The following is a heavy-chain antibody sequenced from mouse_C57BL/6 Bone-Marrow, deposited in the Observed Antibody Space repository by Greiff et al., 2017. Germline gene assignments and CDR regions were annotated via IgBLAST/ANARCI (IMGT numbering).Heavy chain of an antibody. CDR3: ARFYYGNQAWFAY. V-gene: IGHV5-15*01. J-gene: IGHJ3*01. CDR1: GFTFSDYG. Sequence: EVHLVESGGGLVQPGGSLKLSCAASGFTFSDYGMAWVRQAPRKGPEWVAFISNLAYSIYYADTVTGRFTISRENAKNTLYLEMSSLRSENTALYYCARFYYGNQAWFAYWGQGTLVTVSA. CDR2: ISNLAYSI. D-gene: IGHD2-1*01.